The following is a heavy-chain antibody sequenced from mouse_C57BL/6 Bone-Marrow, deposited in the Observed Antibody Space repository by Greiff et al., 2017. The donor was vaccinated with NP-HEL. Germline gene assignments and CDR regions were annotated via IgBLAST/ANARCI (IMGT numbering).Heavy chain of an antibody. Sequence: DVKLVESGGGLVQSGRSLRLSCATSGFTFSDFYMEWVRQAPGKGLEWIAASRNKANDYTTEYSASVKGRFIVSRDTSQSILYLQMNALRAEDTAIYYCARVHYYGSSYWYFDVWGTGTTVTVSS. CDR1: GFTFSDFY. CDR2: SRNKANDYTT. J-gene: IGHJ1*03. CDR3: ARVHYYGSSYWYFDV. D-gene: IGHD1-1*01. V-gene: IGHV7-1*01.